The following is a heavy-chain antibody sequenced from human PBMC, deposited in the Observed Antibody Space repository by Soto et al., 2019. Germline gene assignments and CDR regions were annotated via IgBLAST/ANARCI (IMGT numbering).Heavy chain of an antibody. J-gene: IGHJ6*02. D-gene: IGHD3-16*02. CDR1: GGSISSSSYY. CDR3: ASRHLSRTKYYYYYGMDV. CDR2: IYYSGST. V-gene: IGHV4-39*01. Sequence: SETLSLTCTVSGGSISSSSYYWGWIRQPPGKGLEWIGSIYYSGSTYYNPSLKSRVTISVDTSKNQFSLKLSSVTAADTAVYYCASRHLSRTKYYYYYGMDVWGQGTTVTVSS.